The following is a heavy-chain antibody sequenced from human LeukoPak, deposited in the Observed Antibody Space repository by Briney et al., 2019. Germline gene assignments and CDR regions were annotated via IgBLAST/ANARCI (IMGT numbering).Heavy chain of an antibody. Sequence: ASVKVSCKASGYTFTNYGISWVRQAPGQGLEWMGWISAYNGNTNYAQKLQGRVTMTTDTSASTAYMELRSLRSDDTAVYYCARDRAVVVPAARSDSPPALDYWGQGTLVTVSS. J-gene: IGHJ4*02. CDR2: ISAYNGNT. CDR3: ARDRAVVVPAARSDSPPALDY. V-gene: IGHV1-18*01. CDR1: GYTFTNYG. D-gene: IGHD2-2*01.